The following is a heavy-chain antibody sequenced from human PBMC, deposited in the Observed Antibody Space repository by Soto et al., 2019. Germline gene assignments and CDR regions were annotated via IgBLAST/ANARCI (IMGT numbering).Heavy chain of an antibody. CDR1: GFTFSSYG. D-gene: IGHD2-2*01. CDR3: ARVHCSGTSCGMDV. Sequence: GGSLRLSCAASGFTFSSYGMHWVRQAPGKGLEWVAVIWYDGSNKYYAGSVKGRFPISRDNAKNSLYLQMNSLRAEDTAVYYCARVHCSGTSCGMDVWGQGTTVTVSS. CDR2: IWYDGSNK. J-gene: IGHJ6*02. V-gene: IGHV3-33*01.